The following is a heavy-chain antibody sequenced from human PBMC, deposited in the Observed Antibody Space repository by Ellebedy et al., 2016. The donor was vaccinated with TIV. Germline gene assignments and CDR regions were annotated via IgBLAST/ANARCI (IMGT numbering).Heavy chain of an antibody. J-gene: IGHJ4*02. CDR3: ARDRGRTTVTTFDY. CDR2: IIPIFGTA. CDR1: GGTFSSYA. Sequence: SVKVSCXASGGTFSSYAISWVRQAPGQGLEWMGGIIPIFGTANYAQKFQGRVTITADESTSTAYMELSSLRSEDTAVYYCARDRGRTTVTTFDYWGQGTLVTVSS. D-gene: IGHD4-17*01. V-gene: IGHV1-69*13.